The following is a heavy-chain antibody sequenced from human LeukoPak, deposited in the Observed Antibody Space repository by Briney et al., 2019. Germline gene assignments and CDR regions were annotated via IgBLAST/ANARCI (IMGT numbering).Heavy chain of an antibody. CDR3: ARVTPPLLGYCSGGSCYADY. Sequence: GGSLRLSCAASGFTFSSYSMNWVRQAPGKGLEWVSSISSSSSYIYYADSVKGRFTISRDNAKNSLYLEMNSLRAEGTAVYYCARVTPPLLGYCSGGSCYADYWGQGTLVTVSS. CDR2: ISSSSSYI. D-gene: IGHD2-15*01. V-gene: IGHV3-21*01. CDR1: GFTFSSYS. J-gene: IGHJ4*02.